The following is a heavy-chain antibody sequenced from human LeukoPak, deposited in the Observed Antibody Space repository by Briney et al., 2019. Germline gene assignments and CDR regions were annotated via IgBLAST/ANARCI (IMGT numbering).Heavy chain of an antibody. D-gene: IGHD6-6*01. CDR1: GGTFSSYA. CDR2: IIPIFGTA. Sequence: EASVKVSCKASGGTFSSYAISWVRQAPGQGLEWMGGIIPIFGTANYAQKFQGRVTITADESTSTAYMELSSLRSEDTAVYYCARAARPRGHYYYYYYMDVWGKGTTVTVSS. J-gene: IGHJ6*03. V-gene: IGHV1-69*13. CDR3: ARAARPRGHYYYYYYMDV.